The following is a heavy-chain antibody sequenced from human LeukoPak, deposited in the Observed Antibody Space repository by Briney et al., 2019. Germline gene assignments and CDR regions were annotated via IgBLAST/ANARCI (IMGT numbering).Heavy chain of an antibody. Sequence: GASVKVSCKASGYTFTAYYIQWVRQAPGQGLEWMGWINPNKGGTNYAQKFQGRVTMTRDTSISTAYMGLSRLRSDDTAVYYCARSYVDIVATTPAQFDYWGQGTLVTVSS. CDR2: INPNKGGT. J-gene: IGHJ4*02. CDR1: GYTFTAYY. V-gene: IGHV1-2*02. D-gene: IGHD5-12*01. CDR3: ARSYVDIVATTPAQFDY.